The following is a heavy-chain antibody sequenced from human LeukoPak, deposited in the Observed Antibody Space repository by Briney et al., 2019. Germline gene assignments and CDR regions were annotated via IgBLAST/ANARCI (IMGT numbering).Heavy chain of an antibody. V-gene: IGHV3-30*18. CDR3: AKDRLRGLSSGCDY. Sequence: PGGSLRLSCAASGFTFSSYGMHWVRQAPGKGPEWVAVVSYDGINKYYADSVKGRFTISRDNSKNTLYLQMNSLRAEDTAMYYCAKDRLRGLSSGCDYWGQGTLVTVSS. CDR1: GFTFSSYG. D-gene: IGHD6-19*01. J-gene: IGHJ4*02. CDR2: VSYDGINK.